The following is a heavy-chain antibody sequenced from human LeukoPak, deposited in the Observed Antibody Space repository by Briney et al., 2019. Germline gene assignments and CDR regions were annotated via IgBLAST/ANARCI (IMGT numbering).Heavy chain of an antibody. CDR1: GGSISSYY. CDR2: IHYSGST. J-gene: IGHJ4*02. D-gene: IGHD6-13*01. Sequence: SETLSLTCTVSGGSISSYYWSWIRQPPGKGLEWIGYIHYSGSTNYYKPSLKSRVTISVDTSKNQFSLKLSSVTAADTAVYYCAREIAAAGRHYFDYWGQGTLVTVSS. CDR3: AREIAAAGRHYFDY. V-gene: IGHV4-59*01.